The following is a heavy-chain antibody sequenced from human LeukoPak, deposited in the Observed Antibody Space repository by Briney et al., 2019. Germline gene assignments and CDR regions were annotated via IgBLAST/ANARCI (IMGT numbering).Heavy chain of an antibody. CDR3: AMDWNSKADY. J-gene: IGHJ4*02. V-gene: IGHV3-7*04. D-gene: IGHD1-7*01. CDR1: GFAFSEYW. Sequence: PGGSLRLSCAASGFAFSEYWMNWVRQAPGKGLEYVASIKHDGSDKSSVDSVKRRFTAPRDNTKNSLYLQMNSLRAEDTAVYYCAMDWNSKADYWGQGTLVTVSS. CDR2: IKHDGSDK.